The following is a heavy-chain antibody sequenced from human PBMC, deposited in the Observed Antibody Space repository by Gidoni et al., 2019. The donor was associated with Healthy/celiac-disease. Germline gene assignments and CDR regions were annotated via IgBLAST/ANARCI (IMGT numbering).Heavy chain of an antibody. V-gene: IGHV3-30*18. CDR1: GHTFSSYG. J-gene: IGHJ4*02. CDR3: AKELKSLAARPKPYFDY. D-gene: IGHD6-6*01. CDR2: ISYDGSNK. Sequence: QVQLVESGGGVVQPGRSRRLTCAASGHTFSSYGMHWVRQAPGKVLEWVAVISYDGSNKYYADSVKGRFTISRDNSKNTLYLQMNSLRAEDTAVYYCAKELKSLAARPKPYFDYWGQGTLVTVSS.